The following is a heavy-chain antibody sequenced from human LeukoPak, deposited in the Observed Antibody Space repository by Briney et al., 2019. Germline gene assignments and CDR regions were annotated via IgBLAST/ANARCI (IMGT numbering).Heavy chain of an antibody. D-gene: IGHD1-1*01. J-gene: IGHJ6*02. Sequence: SQTLSLTCTVSGGSISSYYWSWIRQPPGKGLEWSGYIYYSGSTNYNPSLKSRVTISVHTSKNQFSLKLSSVTAADTAVYYCARASNEYYYYGMDVWGQGTTVTVSS. CDR3: ARASNEYYYYGMDV. CDR1: GGSISSYY. CDR2: IYYSGST. V-gene: IGHV4-59*12.